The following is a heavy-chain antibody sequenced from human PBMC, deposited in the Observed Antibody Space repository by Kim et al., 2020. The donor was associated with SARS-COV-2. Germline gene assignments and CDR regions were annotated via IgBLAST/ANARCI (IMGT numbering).Heavy chain of an antibody. J-gene: IGHJ6*03. CDR1: GYTFTSYD. CDR2: MNPNSGNT. D-gene: IGHD2-21*01. Sequence: ASVKVSCKASGYTFTSYDINWVRQATGQGLEWMGWMNPNSGNTGYAQKFQGRVTMTRNTSISTAYMQLSSLRSEDTALYYCARGHLKSIVVVIAPRPYYYSMDVWGEGTTVTVSS. CDR3: ARGHLKSIVVVIAPRPYYYSMDV. V-gene: IGHV1-8*01.